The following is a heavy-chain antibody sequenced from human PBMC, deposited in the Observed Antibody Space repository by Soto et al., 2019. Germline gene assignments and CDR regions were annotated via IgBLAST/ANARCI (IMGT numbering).Heavy chain of an antibody. Sequence: PSETLSLTCIVSGGSISNYYWSWIRQPPGKGLEWIGYIYYSGSTNYNPSLKSRVTISVDTSKNQFSLKLSSVTAADTAVYYCARDSTRHYDILTGYSNAFDIWGQGTMVTVS. CDR3: ARDSTRHYDILTGYSNAFDI. J-gene: IGHJ3*02. CDR2: IYYSGST. D-gene: IGHD3-9*01. CDR1: GGSISNYY. V-gene: IGHV4-59*01.